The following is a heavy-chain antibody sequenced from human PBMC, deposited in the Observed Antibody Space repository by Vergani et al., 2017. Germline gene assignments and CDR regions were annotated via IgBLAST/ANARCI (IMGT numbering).Heavy chain of an antibody. Sequence: EVQLVESGGGLVQPGGSLRLSCAASRFTFSSYSMNWVRQAPGKGLEWVSYISSSSSYIYYADSVKGRFTISRDNAKNSLYLQMNSLRAEDTAVYYCARPTDSSGYFQVDYWGQGTLVTVSS. D-gene: IGHD3-22*01. J-gene: IGHJ4*02. CDR2: ISSSSSYI. CDR3: ARPTDSSGYFQVDY. CDR1: RFTFSSYS. V-gene: IGHV3-21*05.